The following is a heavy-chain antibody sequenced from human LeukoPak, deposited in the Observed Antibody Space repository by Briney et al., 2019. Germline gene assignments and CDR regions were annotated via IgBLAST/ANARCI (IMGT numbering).Heavy chain of an antibody. J-gene: IGHJ4*02. CDR2: ISNNSSAI. CDR3: ARNGLETYYYDSSGTSSSYYFDY. CDR1: GLTFSSYA. V-gene: IGHV3-48*04. D-gene: IGHD3-22*01. Sequence: SGGSLRLSCAASGLTFSSYAMSWVRQAPGEGLEWVSYISNNSSAIYYADPVKGRFTVSRDNAKNSLYLQMNSLRAEDTAVYYCARNGLETYYYDSSGTSSSYYFDYWGQGTLVTVSS.